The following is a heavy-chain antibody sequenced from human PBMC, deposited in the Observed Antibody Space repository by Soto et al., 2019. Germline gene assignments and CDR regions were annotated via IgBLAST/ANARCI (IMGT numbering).Heavy chain of an antibody. CDR2: ISSNGGST. J-gene: IGHJ4*02. V-gene: IGHV3-64*01. CDR1: GFPFSSYS. Sequence: GGSLRLSCAASGFPFSSYSMHWVRQAPGKGLEYVSAISSNGGSTYYANSVKGRFTISRDNSKNTLYLQMGSLRAEDMAVYYCARGVAMVFGVVIQWGTLDYWGQGTLVTVSS. D-gene: IGHD3-3*01. CDR3: ARGVAMVFGVVIQWGTLDY.